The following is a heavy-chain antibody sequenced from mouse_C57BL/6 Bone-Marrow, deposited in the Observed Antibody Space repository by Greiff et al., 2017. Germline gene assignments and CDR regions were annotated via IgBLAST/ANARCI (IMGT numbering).Heavy chain of an antibody. J-gene: IGHJ3*01. Sequence: QVQLQQPGAELVRPGTSVKLSCKASGYTFTSYWMHWVKQRPGQGLEWIGVIDPSDSYTNYNQKFKGKATLTVDTSSSTAYMQLSSLTSEDSAVYYCARPLIYDGYWFAYWGQGTLVTVSA. CDR3: ARPLIYDGYWFAY. CDR2: IDPSDSYT. V-gene: IGHV1-59*01. CDR1: GYTFTSYW. D-gene: IGHD2-3*01.